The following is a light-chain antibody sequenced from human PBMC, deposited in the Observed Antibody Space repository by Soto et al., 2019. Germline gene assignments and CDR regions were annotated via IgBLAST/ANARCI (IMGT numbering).Light chain of an antibody. Sequence: QSALTQPRSVSGSPGQSVTISCTGTSSDVGGYNYVSWYQQHPGKAPKLMIYDVSKRPSGVPDRFSGSKSGNTASLTISGLQAEDEADYYCRSFAGRHTLYVFGTATKLTVL. CDR1: SSDVGGYNY. CDR2: DVS. CDR3: RSFAGRHTLYV. V-gene: IGLV2-11*01. J-gene: IGLJ1*01.